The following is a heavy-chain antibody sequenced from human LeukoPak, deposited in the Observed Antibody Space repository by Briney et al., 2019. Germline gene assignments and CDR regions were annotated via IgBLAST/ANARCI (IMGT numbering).Heavy chain of an antibody. D-gene: IGHD2-8*01. V-gene: IGHV3-66*01. CDR2: IYRGCDT. CDR1: GFTVSTNY. CDR3: ARDKRYCTSGRCWGVQFGP. Sequence: GGSLRLSCVASGFTVSTNYMSWVRQAPGKGPEWISIIYRGCDTYYADSVKGRFTISRDNSKNTLYLQMNAVRAEDTAVYYCARDKRYCTSGRCWGVQFGPWGQGTLVTVSS. J-gene: IGHJ5*02.